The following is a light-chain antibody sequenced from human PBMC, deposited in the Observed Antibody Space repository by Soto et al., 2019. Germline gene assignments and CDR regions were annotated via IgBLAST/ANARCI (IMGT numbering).Light chain of an antibody. CDR3: QKYNSATVT. J-gene: IGKJ3*01. CDR2: AAS. Sequence: DIQMTQSPSSLSASVGDRVAITCRASQGISNYLAWYQQKPGKVPKLLIYAASTLQSGVPSRFSDSGSGTQFTLTISSLQPEDVATYYCQKYNSATVTFGPGTNVDIK. CDR1: QGISNY. V-gene: IGKV1-27*01.